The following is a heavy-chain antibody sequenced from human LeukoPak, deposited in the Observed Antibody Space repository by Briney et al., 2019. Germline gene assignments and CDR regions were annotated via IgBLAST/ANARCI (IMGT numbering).Heavy chain of an antibody. V-gene: IGHV3-30*03. CDR2: ISYDGSNK. CDR3: ARDLIVVVPAAILYYYYYGMDV. CDR1: GFTFSSFW. J-gene: IGHJ6*02. Sequence: GGSLRLSCAASGFTFSSFWMHWVRQPPGKGLVWVAVISYDGSNKYYADSVKGRFTISRDNSKNTLYLQMNSVRAEDTAVYYCARDLIVVVPAAILYYYYYGMDVWGQGTTVTVSS. D-gene: IGHD2-2*01.